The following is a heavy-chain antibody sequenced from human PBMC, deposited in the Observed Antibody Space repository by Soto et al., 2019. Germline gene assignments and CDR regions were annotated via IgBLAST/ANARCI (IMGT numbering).Heavy chain of an antibody. CDR3: AASIFYYGMDV. V-gene: IGHV5-51*01. CDR1: GYTFTNYW. J-gene: IGHJ6*02. Sequence: PGESLKISCNGSGYTFTNYWIGWVRRMPGKGPEWMGIIYPGDSDTKYNPSFQGQVTISADKSITTTYLQWSSLKALDTAIYYCAASIFYYGMDVWGQGTTVTVSS. CDR2: IYPGDSDT.